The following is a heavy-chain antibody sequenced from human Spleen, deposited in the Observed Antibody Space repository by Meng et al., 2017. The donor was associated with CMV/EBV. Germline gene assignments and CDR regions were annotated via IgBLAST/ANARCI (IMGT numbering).Heavy chain of an antibody. Sequence: GGSLRLSCAAPGFSFSSYSVNWVRQSLVKGLEWVSSFRSGGSYIYHADSVKGRFTISGDNAKNSLYLQMNSLRAEDTAMYYCARVRVTTMNALNWFDPWGQGTLVTVSS. CDR2: FRSGGSYI. V-gene: IGHV3-21*01. CDR1: GFSFSSYS. D-gene: IGHD4-11*01. CDR3: ARVRVTTMNALNWFDP. J-gene: IGHJ5*02.